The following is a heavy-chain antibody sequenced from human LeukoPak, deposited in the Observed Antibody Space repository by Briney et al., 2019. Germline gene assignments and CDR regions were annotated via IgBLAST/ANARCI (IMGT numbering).Heavy chain of an antibody. Sequence: ASVKVSCKASGYTFTGYYIHWVRQAPGQGLEWMGIINPSGGSTSYAQKFQGRVTMTRDTSTSTVYMELSSLRSEDTAVYYCARDHNWGYYDSSGYYYWGQGTLVTVSS. CDR3: ARDHNWGYYDSSGYYY. J-gene: IGHJ4*02. CDR2: INPSGGST. V-gene: IGHV1-46*01. CDR1: GYTFTGYY. D-gene: IGHD3-22*01.